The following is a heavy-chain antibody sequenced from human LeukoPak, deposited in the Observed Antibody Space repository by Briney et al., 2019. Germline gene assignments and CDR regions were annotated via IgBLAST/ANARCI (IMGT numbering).Heavy chain of an antibody. V-gene: IGHV3-23*01. CDR2: ISGSGGST. CDR1: GFTFSSYA. Sequence: PGGSLRLSCAASGFTFSSYAMSWVRQAPGKGLEWVSVISGSGGSTYYADSVKGRFTISRDNSKNTLYLQMNSLRAEDTAVYYCAKDYTIAARPYYFDYWGQGTLVTVSS. J-gene: IGHJ4*02. D-gene: IGHD6-6*01. CDR3: AKDYTIAARPYYFDY.